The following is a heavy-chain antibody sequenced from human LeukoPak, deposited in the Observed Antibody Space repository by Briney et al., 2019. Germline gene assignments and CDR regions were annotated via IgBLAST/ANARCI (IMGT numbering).Heavy chain of an antibody. CDR3: ARDSSGWLGYFDY. V-gene: IGHV4-39*02. CDR2: VYYREST. Sequence: SETLSLTCTVSGGSISSSNYYWGWIRQPPGKGLEWIGSVYYRESTYYKPSLKSRVTISADTSKNQFSLKLNSVTAADTAVYYRARDSSGWLGYFDYWGQATLVTVSS. J-gene: IGHJ4*02. D-gene: IGHD6-19*01. CDR1: GGSISSSNYY.